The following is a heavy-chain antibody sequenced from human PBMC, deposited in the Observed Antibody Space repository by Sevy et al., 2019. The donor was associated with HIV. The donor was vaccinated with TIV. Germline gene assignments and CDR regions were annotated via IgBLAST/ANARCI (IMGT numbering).Heavy chain of an antibody. J-gene: IGHJ3*02. CDR3: ARLSVYYYDSSGYYTTGHAFDI. CDR1: GFSVSNSY. D-gene: IGHD3-22*01. CDR2: IYSGDST. Sequence: GGSLRLSCAASGFSVSNSYMSWVRQAPGKGLQWVSVIYSGDSTYYTDSVKGRCTISRDNSKNTLYLHMNSLRAEDTAVYYCARLSVYYYDSSGYYTTGHAFDIWGQGTMVTVSS. V-gene: IGHV3-53*01.